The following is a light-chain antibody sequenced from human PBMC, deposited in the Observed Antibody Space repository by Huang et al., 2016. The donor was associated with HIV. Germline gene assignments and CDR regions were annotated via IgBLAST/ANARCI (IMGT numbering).Light chain of an antibody. CDR2: DAS. CDR1: QDISNY. J-gene: IGKJ2*01. CDR3: QHYDDPYT. V-gene: IGKV1-33*01. Sequence: DIQMTQSPSSLSASVGDRVTITCQASQDISNYLSWYQHKPGRAPKPLILDASSLETGVPSRFSGMGSGTYFTLTIASLQPEDVATYYCQHYDDPYTFGQGTKLEIK.